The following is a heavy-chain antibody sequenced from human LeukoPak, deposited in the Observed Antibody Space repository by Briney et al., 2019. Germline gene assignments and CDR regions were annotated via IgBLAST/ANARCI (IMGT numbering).Heavy chain of an antibody. CDR2: MNPNSGNT. Sequence: ASVKVSCKASGYTFTSYDINWVRQATRQGLEWMGWMNPNSGNTGYAQKFQGRVTMTRNTSISTAYMELSSLRSEDTAVYYCARRINYDSSGYYFIDAFDIWGQGTMVTVSS. CDR1: GYTFTSYD. J-gene: IGHJ3*02. V-gene: IGHV1-8*01. CDR3: ARRINYDSSGYYFIDAFDI. D-gene: IGHD3-22*01.